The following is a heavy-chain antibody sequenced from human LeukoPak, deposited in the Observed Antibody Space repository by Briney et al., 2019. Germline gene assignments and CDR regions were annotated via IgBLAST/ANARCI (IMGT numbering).Heavy chain of an antibody. J-gene: IGHJ4*02. Sequence: SETLSLTCTVSVHSIRSYYWSWIRQPPGKGLEWIGYIYYSGSTNYNPSLKSRVSISVDTSKNQFSLKLSSVTAADTAVYYCARTGSTVTMLYPFDHWGQGTLVTVSS. CDR1: VHSIRSYY. D-gene: IGHD4-17*01. V-gene: IGHV4-59*01. CDR2: IYYSGST. CDR3: ARTGSTVTMLYPFDH.